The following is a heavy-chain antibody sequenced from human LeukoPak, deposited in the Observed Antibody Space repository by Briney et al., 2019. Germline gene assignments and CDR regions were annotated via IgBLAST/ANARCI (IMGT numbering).Heavy chain of an antibody. J-gene: IGHJ4*02. V-gene: IGHV3-74*01. CDR2: VNGDGSIT. CDR3: ARGVRNNYGSDY. D-gene: IGHD3-10*01. CDR1: GFTFSDYW. Sequence: PGGSLRLSCAASGFTFSDYWMHWVRQAPGKGLVWVSRVNGDGSITTYADSVKGRFTISRDNAKNTVYLVVNSLRAEDTAVYCCARGVRNNYGSDYWGQGTLVTVSS.